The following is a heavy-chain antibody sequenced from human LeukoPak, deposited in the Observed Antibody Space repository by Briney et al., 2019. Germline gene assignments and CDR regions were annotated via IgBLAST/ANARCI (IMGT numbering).Heavy chain of an antibody. D-gene: IGHD3-9*01. V-gene: IGHV4-59*12. J-gene: IGHJ4*02. CDR2: IYYSGST. Sequence: SETLSLTCTVSGGSISSYYWSWIRQPPGKGLEWIGYIYYSGSTNYNPSLKSRVTISVDTSKNQFSLKLSPVTAADTAVYYCARGRESPNILTGYHFDYWGQGTLVTVSS. CDR1: GGSISSYY. CDR3: ARGRESPNILTGYHFDY.